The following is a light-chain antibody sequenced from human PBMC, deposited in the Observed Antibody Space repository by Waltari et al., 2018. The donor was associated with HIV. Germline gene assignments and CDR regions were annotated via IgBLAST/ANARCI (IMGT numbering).Light chain of an antibody. V-gene: IGLV4-60*03. CDR3: ETWDKNSRV. CDR1: SGHSNNI. Sequence: QPAVTQSSSASASLGSSVKLTCTLTSGHSNNIIARHQQQPGKAPRFLMKLDGSGTYNKGSGVPDRFSGSSSVAARYLTISKLQSEDEADYYCETWDKNSRVFGGGTKLTVL. J-gene: IGLJ2*01. CDR2: LDGSGTY.